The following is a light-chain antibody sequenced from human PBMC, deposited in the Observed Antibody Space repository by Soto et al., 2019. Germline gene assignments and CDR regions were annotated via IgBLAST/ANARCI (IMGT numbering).Light chain of an antibody. CDR2: KAS. V-gene: IGKV1-5*03. J-gene: IGKJ2*01. Sequence: DIQMTQSPPTLSASVGDRVTISCRASESITNWLAWYQHKPGKAPKLLIYKASSLESGVPSRFSGSGSGTEFTLTISSLQPDDFATYYCQQYGGSPYTFGQGTKLEIK. CDR3: QQYGGSPYT. CDR1: ESITNW.